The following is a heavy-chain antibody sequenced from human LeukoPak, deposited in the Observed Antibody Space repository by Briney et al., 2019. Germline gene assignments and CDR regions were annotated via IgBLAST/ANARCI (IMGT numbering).Heavy chain of an antibody. J-gene: IGHJ6*03. V-gene: IGHV3-48*03. CDR1: GFTFSSYE. CDR3: ARDQSYYGSGSPMNV. D-gene: IGHD3-10*01. CDR2: ISNSGSTI. Sequence: PGGSLRLSCAASGFTFSSYEMNWVRQAPGKGLEWVSYISNSGSTIYYADSVKGRFTISRGNAKNSLYLQMNSLRAEDTAVYYCARDQSYYGSGSPMNVWGKGTTVTVSS.